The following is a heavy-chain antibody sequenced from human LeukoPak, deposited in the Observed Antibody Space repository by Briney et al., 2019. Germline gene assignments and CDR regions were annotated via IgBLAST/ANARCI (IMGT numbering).Heavy chain of an antibody. CDR2: ISGSGGST. D-gene: IGHD2-15*01. CDR3: AKAAGGYCSGGSCCGDAFDI. CDR1: GFTFSSYA. Sequence: GGSLRLSCAASGFTFSSYAMSWVRQAPGKGLEWVSAISGSGGSTYYADSVKGRFTISRDNSKNTLYLQMNSLRAEDTAVYYCAKAAGGYCSGGSCCGDAFDIWGQGTMVTVSS. J-gene: IGHJ3*02. V-gene: IGHV3-23*01.